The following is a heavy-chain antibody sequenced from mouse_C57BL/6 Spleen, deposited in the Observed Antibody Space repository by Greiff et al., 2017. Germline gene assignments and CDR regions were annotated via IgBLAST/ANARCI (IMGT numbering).Heavy chain of an antibody. Sequence: QVQLQQSGPELVKPGASVKISCKASGYAFSSSWMNWVKQRPGKGLGWIGRIYPGDGDTNYNGKFKGKATLTADKSSSTAYMQLSSLTSEDSAVYFCASSITTVVADYWGQGTTLTVSS. V-gene: IGHV1-82*01. J-gene: IGHJ2*01. CDR1: GYAFSSSW. D-gene: IGHD1-1*01. CDR3: ASSITTVVADY. CDR2: IYPGDGDT.